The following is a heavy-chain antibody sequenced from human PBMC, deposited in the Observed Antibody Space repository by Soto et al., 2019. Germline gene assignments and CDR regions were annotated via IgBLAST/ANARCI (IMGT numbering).Heavy chain of an antibody. CDR3: ARDAFCGSGTCRVGHWFDP. J-gene: IGHJ5*02. D-gene: IGHD2-21*01. Sequence: LSLTCAVSGGPFSGVYWSWIRQPPGKGLEWIGGVNHRGSANYNPSLESRVTMSVDTSKNQFSLKLTSVTVADSAVYYCARDAFCGSGTCRVGHWFDPWGQGTLVTVSS. CDR2: VNHRGSA. V-gene: IGHV4-34*01. CDR1: GGPFSGVY.